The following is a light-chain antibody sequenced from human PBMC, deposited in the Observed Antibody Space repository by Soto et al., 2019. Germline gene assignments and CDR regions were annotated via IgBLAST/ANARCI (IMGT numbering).Light chain of an antibody. CDR1: TGAVTSGHY. J-gene: IGLJ1*01. Sequence: QAVVTQEPSLTVSPGGTVTLTCGSSTGAVTSGHYPYWCQQKPGQAPRTLIYDAYKKHSWTPARFSGSLLGGKAALTLSGAQPDDEADYYCLVSYSGSYVFGTGTKVTVL. V-gene: IGLV7-46*01. CDR2: DAY. CDR3: LVSYSGSYV.